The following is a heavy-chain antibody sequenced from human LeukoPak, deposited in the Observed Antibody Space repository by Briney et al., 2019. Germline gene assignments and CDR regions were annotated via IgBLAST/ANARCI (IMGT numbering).Heavy chain of an antibody. D-gene: IGHD1-26*01. V-gene: IGHV4-39*01. Sequence: PSETLSLTCTVSGGSINSSTYYWGWIRQPPGKGLEWIGSIYYSGSTYYNPSLKSRVTISVDTSKNQFSLKLNSVTAADTAVYYCARTSIVGARGSFGYWGQGTLATVSS. J-gene: IGHJ4*02. CDR1: GGSINSSTYY. CDR3: ARTSIVGARGSFGY. CDR2: IYYSGST.